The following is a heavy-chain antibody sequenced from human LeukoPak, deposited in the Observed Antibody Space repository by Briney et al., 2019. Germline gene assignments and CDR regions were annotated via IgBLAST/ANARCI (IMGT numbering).Heavy chain of an antibody. CDR3: ARHRGGDYYDSSSTARYGMDV. D-gene: IGHD3-22*01. V-gene: IGHV4-59*08. CDR1: GGSISIYY. CDR2: IYYSGST. J-gene: IGHJ6*02. Sequence: SETLSLTCTVSGGSISIYYWSWIRQPPGKGLEWIGYIYYSGSTNYNPSLKSRVTISVDTSKNQFSLKLSSVTAADTAVYYCARHRGGDYYDSSSTARYGMDVWGQGTTVTVSS.